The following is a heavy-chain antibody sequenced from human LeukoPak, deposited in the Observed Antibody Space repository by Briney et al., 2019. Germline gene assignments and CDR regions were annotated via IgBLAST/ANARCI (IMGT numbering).Heavy chain of an antibody. CDR1: GGSFSGYY. Sequence: SETLSLTCAVYGGSFSGYYWSWIRQPPGKGLEWIGEINHSGSTNYNPSLKSRVTISVDTSKNQFSLKLSSVTAADTAVYYCAREGGSYLVRWFDPWGQGTLVTVSS. D-gene: IGHD1-26*01. J-gene: IGHJ5*02. CDR3: AREGGSYLVRWFDP. CDR2: INHSGST. V-gene: IGHV4-34*01.